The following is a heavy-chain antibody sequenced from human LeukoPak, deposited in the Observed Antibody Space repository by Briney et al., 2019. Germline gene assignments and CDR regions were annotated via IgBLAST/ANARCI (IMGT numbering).Heavy chain of an antibody. Sequence: SETLSLTCTVSGGSISISYYWGWIRRPPGKGLEWIGSIYYSGSTYYNPSLKSRVTISVDTSKNQFSLKLSSVTAADTAVYYCASYCSSTSCLRRAFDIWGQGTMVTVSS. J-gene: IGHJ3*02. CDR2: IYYSGST. CDR1: GGSISISYY. V-gene: IGHV4-39*01. CDR3: ASYCSSTSCLRRAFDI. D-gene: IGHD2-2*01.